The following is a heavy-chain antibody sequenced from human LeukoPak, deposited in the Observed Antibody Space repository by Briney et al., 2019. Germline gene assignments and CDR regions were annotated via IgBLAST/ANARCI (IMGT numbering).Heavy chain of an antibody. CDR1: GFTFSSYW. CDR2: INSDGSST. V-gene: IGHV3-74*01. Sequence: PGGSLRLSCAASGFTFSSYWMHWVRHAPGKGLVWVSRINSDGSSTSYADSVKGRFTIPRDNAKNTLYLQMNSLRAGDTAVYYCARALQAIVVVPAAIGYWGQGTLVTVSS. J-gene: IGHJ4*02. CDR3: ARALQAIVVVPAAIGY. D-gene: IGHD2-2*02.